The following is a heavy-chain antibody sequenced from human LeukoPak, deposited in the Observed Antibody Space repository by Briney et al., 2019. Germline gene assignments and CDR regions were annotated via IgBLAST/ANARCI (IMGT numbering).Heavy chain of an antibody. Sequence: GGSLRLSCEASGFIISGHSMNWVRQAPGKGLEWVASIDTNSFYIYHADAVMGRFTISRDNAKNSLYLQMNSLRAEDTALYYCANGQGGDEDDAFDIWGHGTMVTVSS. D-gene: IGHD4-17*01. J-gene: IGHJ3*02. CDR2: IDTNSFYI. CDR3: ANGQGGDEDDAFDI. CDR1: GFIISGHS. V-gene: IGHV3-21*04.